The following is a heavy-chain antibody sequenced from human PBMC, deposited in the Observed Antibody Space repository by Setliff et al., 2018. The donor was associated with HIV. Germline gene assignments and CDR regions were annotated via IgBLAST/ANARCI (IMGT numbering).Heavy chain of an antibody. J-gene: IGHJ6*02. CDR1: GYSISSGYY. CDR3: ARDDGARGHYYYGMDV. CDR2: IYHSGST. D-gene: IGHD3-10*01. V-gene: IGHV4-38-2*02. Sequence: PSETLSLTCAVSGYSISSGYYWGWIRQPPGKGLEWIGSIYHSGSTYYNPSLKSRVTISVDTSKNQFSLKLSSVTAADTAVYYCARDDGARGHYYYGMDVWGQGTTVTVSS.